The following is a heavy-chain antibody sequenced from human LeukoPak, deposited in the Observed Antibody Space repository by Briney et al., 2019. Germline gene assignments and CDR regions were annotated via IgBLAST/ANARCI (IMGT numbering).Heavy chain of an antibody. V-gene: IGHV5-51*01. CDR3: ARRGYCSGGSCFWYFDL. CDR1: GYRFTTYW. Sequence: GESLKISCQGSGYRFTTYWIGWVRQMPGKGLEWMGIIYPDDSDTKYSPSFQGQVTISADKSISTAYLQWSSLKASDTAMYYCARRGYCSGGSCFWYFDLWGRGTLVTVSS. J-gene: IGHJ2*01. D-gene: IGHD2-15*01. CDR2: IYPDDSDT.